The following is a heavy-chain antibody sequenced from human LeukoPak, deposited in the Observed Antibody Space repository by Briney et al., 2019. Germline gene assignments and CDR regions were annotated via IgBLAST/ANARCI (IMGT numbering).Heavy chain of an antibody. J-gene: IGHJ4*02. Sequence: GASAKVSCKTSGYTFTTYGISWVRQAPGQGLEYMGWISAFTGNTNYAQKFQGRVAMTMDTSTSTVEMELRSLKFDDTAVYFCARLSYDGEGYWGQGTLVTVSS. V-gene: IGHV1-18*01. CDR2: ISAFTGNT. CDR3: ARLSYDGEGY. D-gene: IGHD3-10*01. CDR1: GYTFTTYG.